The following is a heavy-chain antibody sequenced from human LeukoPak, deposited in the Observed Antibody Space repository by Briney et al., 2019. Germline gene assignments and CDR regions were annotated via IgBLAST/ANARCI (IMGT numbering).Heavy chain of an antibody. CDR3: AELGITMIGGV. CDR1: GFTFTNYW. CDR2: ISSSGSTI. J-gene: IGHJ6*04. D-gene: IGHD3-10*02. Sequence: GGSLRLSRAASGFTFTNYWMSWVRQAPGKGLEWVSYISSSGSTIYYADSVKGRVTISRDNAKNSLYLQMNSLRAEDTAVYYCAELGITMIGGVWGKGTTVTISS. V-gene: IGHV3-48*03.